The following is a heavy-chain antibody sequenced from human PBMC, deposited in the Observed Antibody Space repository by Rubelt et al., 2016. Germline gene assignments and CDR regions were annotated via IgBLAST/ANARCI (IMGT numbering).Heavy chain of an antibody. Sequence: QVQLVQSGAEVKKPGASVKVSCKASGYTFTSSDINWVRQATGQGLEWMGWMNPNSSNTGYAQTFKGRVTMTKNTSIRTAYMDLSSLTSEDTAVYYCARGSRTFDYWGQGTLLTVSS. CDR3: ARGSRTFDY. CDR2: MNPNSSNT. J-gene: IGHJ4*02. V-gene: IGHV1-8*01. D-gene: IGHD6-13*01. CDR1: GYTFTSSD.